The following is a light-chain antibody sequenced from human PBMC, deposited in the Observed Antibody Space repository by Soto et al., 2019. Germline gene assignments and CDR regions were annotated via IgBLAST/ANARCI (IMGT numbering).Light chain of an antibody. J-gene: IGLJ3*02. CDR3: QAYDYSLTAFV. Sequence: QPVLTQPPSVSGAPGQRVTISCTGNNSNLGAGYDVHWYQQLPGAAPKLVIFGNRNRPSGVPERSSGSKSGTSASLAITGLQAEDEADYYCQAYDYSLTAFVFGGGTKVTVL. CDR2: GNR. V-gene: IGLV1-40*01. CDR1: NSNLGAGYD.